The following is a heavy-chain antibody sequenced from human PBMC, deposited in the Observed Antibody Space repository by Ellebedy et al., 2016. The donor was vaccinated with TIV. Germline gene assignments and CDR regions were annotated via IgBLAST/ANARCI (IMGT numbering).Heavy chain of an antibody. J-gene: IGHJ5*02. CDR3: AKSYYYDSSGSFYGVGSWFDP. Sequence: MPSETLSLTCTVSGDSITSSDYYWGWIRQPPGKGLEWLGSLYYSGNNNYNLSLKSRITISVDTSKNQFSLRLTSVTAADTAVYYCAKSYYYDSSGSFYGVGSWFDPWGQGTLVTVSS. CDR1: GDSITSSDYY. CDR2: LYYSGNN. V-gene: IGHV4-39*07. D-gene: IGHD3-22*01.